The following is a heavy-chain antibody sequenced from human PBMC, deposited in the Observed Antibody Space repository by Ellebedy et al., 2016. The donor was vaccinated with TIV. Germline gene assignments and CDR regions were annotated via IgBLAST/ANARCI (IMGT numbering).Heavy chain of an antibody. CDR2: FDPEDGET. V-gene: IGHV1-24*01. D-gene: IGHD6-13*01. CDR3: ATSEGTGIAAAKDRYRYGMDV. CDR1: GYTLTELS. Sequence: AASVKVSCKVSGYTLTELSMHWVRQAPGKGLEWMGGFDPEDGETIYAQKFQGRVTMNEDTSTDTAYLELSSLRSEDTGVYYCATSEGTGIAAAKDRYRYGMDVWGQGTTVTVSS. J-gene: IGHJ6*02.